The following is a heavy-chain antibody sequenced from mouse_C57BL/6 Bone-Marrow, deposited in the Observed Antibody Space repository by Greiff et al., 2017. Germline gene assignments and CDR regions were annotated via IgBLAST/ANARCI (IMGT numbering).Heavy chain of an antibody. CDR1: GYTFTSYW. D-gene: IGHD2-4*01. CDR2: IYPGSGST. J-gene: IGHJ4*01. V-gene: IGHV1-55*01. CDR3: AREGDDYDEGYYAMDY. Sequence: QVQLQQSGAELVKPGASVKMSCKASGYTFTSYWITWVKQRPGQGLEWIGDIYPGSGSTNYNEKFKSKATLTVDTSSSTAYMQLSSLTSEDSAVYYCAREGDDYDEGYYAMDYWGQGTSVTVSS.